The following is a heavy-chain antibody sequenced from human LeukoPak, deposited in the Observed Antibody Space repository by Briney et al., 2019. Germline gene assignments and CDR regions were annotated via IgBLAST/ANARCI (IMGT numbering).Heavy chain of an antibody. CDR2: ISYDGSNK. CDR3: AKNVGAAAGTFDY. Sequence: GGSLRLSCAASGLTFSGYGMHWVRQAPGKGLEWVAVISYDGSNKYYADSVKGRFTISRDNSKNTLYLQMNSLRAEDTAVYYCAKNVGAAAGTFDYWGQGTLVTVSS. D-gene: IGHD6-13*01. J-gene: IGHJ4*02. CDR1: GLTFSGYG. V-gene: IGHV3-30*18.